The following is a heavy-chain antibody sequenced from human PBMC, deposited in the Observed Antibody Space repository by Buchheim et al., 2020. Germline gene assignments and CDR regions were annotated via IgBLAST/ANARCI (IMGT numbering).Heavy chain of an antibody. Sequence: EVQLVDSRGGLVQPGGSLRLSCAASGFTFSSYWMHWVRQAPGKGPVWVSRINTDGTDTSYADSVKGRFTISRDNARNTLYLQMNSLEAEDTAVYFCARGGTSGSLDYWGQGTL. CDR2: INTDGTDT. V-gene: IGHV3-74*01. J-gene: IGHJ4*02. D-gene: IGHD3-10*01. CDR3: ARGGTSGSLDY. CDR1: GFTFSSYW.